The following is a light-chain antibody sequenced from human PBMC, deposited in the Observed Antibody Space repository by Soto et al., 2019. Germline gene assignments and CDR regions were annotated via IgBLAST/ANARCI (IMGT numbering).Light chain of an antibody. CDR2: SDD. CDR1: SSNIGSNA. CDR3: AAWGDSLNTWV. V-gene: IGLV1-44*01. J-gene: IGLJ3*02. Sequence: QPVLTQPPSASGTPGQRVSISCSGSSSNIGSNAVSWYQHFPGTAPKVLIYSDDQRPSGVPYRFSGSKSGTSASLAISGLRAEDEADYFCAAWGDSLNTWVFGGGTKLTVL.